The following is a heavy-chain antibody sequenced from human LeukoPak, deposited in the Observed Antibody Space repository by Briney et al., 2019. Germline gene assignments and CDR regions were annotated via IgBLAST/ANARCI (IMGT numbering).Heavy chain of an antibody. CDR2: LKFDGTIT. V-gene: IGHV3-74*03. CDR3: AGQANNWFDP. Sequence: GGSLRLSGAASGFPFSSYWRHWFGQAPGKGLVWVSRLKFDGTITQYADSAKGRFTVSRDNAKNTLYLQMDSLRAEDTAVYYCAGQANNWFDPWGQGTLVTVSS. J-gene: IGHJ5*02. CDR1: GFPFSSYW.